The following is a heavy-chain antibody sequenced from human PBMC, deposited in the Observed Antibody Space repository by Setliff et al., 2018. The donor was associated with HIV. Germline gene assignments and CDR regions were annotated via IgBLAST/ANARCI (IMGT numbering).Heavy chain of an antibody. V-gene: IGHV1-24*01. CDR3: ARERLSDAFDI. Sequence: ASVKVSCKVSSSILTQFSMHWVRQAPGKGLEWMGASDPQYDETIYAQRFQGRVTLTEDTSTKTAYMELSSLRSEDTAVYYCARERLSDAFDIWGQGTMVTVSS. CDR1: SSILTQFS. J-gene: IGHJ3*02. CDR2: SDPQYDET. D-gene: IGHD2-21*02.